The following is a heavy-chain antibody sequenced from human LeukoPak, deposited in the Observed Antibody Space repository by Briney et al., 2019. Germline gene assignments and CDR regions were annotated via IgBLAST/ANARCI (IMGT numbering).Heavy chain of an antibody. Sequence: PSETLSLTCAVYGGSFSGYYWSWIRQPPAKGLEWIGEINHSGSTNYNPSLKSRVTISVDTSKNQFSLKLSSVTAADTAVYYCARCLIFGLFHFDYWGQGTLVTVSS. J-gene: IGHJ4*02. CDR1: GGSFSGYY. CDR3: ARCLIFGLFHFDY. D-gene: IGHD3-22*01. CDR2: INHSGST. V-gene: IGHV4-34*01.